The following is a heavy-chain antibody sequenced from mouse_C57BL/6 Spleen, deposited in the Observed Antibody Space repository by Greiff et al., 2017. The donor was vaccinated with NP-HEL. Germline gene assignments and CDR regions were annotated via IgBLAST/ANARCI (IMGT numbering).Heavy chain of an antibody. J-gene: IGHJ2*01. CDR2: INPSTGGT. D-gene: IGHD2-4*01. V-gene: IGHV1-42*01. CDR1: GYSFTGYY. Sequence: EVKLVESGPELVKPGASVKISCKASGYSFTGYYMNWVKQSPEKSLEWIGEINPSTGGTTYNQKFKAKATLTVDKSSSTAYMQLKSLTSEDSAVYYCARGLYDYEDYWGQGTTLTVSS. CDR3: ARGLYDYEDY.